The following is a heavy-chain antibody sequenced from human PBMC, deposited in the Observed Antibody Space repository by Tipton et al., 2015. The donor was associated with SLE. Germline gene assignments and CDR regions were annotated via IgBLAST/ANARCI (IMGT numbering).Heavy chain of an antibody. Sequence: TLSLTCTVSGASISSYYWSWVRQPPGKGLEWIGYVYDIDSTNYNPSLKSRVTISLDPSKNHFSLKLSSVTAADTAVYYCARHDGQWDAFDIWGQGTVVTVSS. J-gene: IGHJ3*02. CDR2: VYDIDST. D-gene: IGHD6-19*01. V-gene: IGHV4-59*08. CDR3: ARHDGQWDAFDI. CDR1: GASISSYY.